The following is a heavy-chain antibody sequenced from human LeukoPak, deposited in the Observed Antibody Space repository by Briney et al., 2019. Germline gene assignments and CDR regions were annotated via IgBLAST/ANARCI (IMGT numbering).Heavy chain of an antibody. CDR1: GGSISSSSYY. Sequence: SETLSLTCTVSGGSISSSSYYWGWIRQPPGKGLAWIASMYYSGNTYHNPSLKSRVTISVDTSKNQFSLKLSSVTAADTAVYYCARMNSGWYLDAWGQGTLVTVSS. CDR2: MYYSGNT. CDR3: ARMNSGWYLDA. V-gene: IGHV4-39*01. J-gene: IGHJ5*02. D-gene: IGHD6-19*01.